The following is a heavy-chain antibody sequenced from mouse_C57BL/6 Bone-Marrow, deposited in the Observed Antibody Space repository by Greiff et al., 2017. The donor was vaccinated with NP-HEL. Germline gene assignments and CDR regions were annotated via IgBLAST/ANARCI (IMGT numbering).Heavy chain of an antibody. CDR2: ISNLAYSI. V-gene: IGHV5-15*01. D-gene: IGHD2-4*01. CDR1: GFTFRDYG. CDR3: ARRDYDYVWFAY. J-gene: IGHJ3*01. Sequence: EVKLVESGGGLVQPGGSLKLSCAASGFTFRDYGMAWVRQAQRKGPAWVAFISNLAYSIYYADTVTGRFTISRENAKNTLYLEMSSLRSEDTAMYYCARRDYDYVWFAYWGQGTLVTVSA.